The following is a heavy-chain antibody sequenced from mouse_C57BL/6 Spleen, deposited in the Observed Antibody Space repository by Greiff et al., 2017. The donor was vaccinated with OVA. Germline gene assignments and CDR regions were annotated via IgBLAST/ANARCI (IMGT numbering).Heavy chain of an antibody. CDR2: ISSGSSTI. D-gene: IGHD1-1*01. J-gene: IGHJ1*03. CDR1: GFTFSDYG. Sequence: EVQLVESGGGLVKPGGSLKLSCAASGFTFSDYGMHWVRQAPEQGLEWVAYISSGSSTIYYADTVKGRFTISRDNAKNTLFLQMTSLRSEDTAMYYCARRNYYGNYWYFDVWGTGTTVTVSS. CDR3: ARRNYYGNYWYFDV. V-gene: IGHV5-17*01.